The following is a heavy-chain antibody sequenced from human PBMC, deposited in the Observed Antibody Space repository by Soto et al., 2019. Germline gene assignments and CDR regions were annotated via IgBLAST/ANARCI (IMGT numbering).Heavy chain of an antibody. Sequence: XETLSLPCFVSGYSITAGCYYWSWIRHHPGKGLEWIVSFYSSGSIIYNPSLRSRVSISGDTSSNQFSMSLTSVTAADTARYYCARMYSSGSGWFHTWGQGTLVTVSS. V-gene: IGHV4-31*03. CDR1: GYSITAGCYY. CDR2: FYSSGSI. J-gene: IGHJ5*02. CDR3: ARMYSSGSGWFHT. D-gene: IGHD6-19*01.